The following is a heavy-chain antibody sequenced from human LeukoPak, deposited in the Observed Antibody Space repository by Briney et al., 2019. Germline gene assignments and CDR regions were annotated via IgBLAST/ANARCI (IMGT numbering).Heavy chain of an antibody. Sequence: GGISAYNGNTNYAQKLQGRVTMTTDTSTSTAYMELRSLRSDDTAVYYCARDNVRWLQPLDYWGQGTLVTVSS. V-gene: IGHV1-18*01. J-gene: IGHJ4*02. CDR2: ISAYNGNT. D-gene: IGHD5-24*01. CDR3: ARDNVRWLQPLDY.